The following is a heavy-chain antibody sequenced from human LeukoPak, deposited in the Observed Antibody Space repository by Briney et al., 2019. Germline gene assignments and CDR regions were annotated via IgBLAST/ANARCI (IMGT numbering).Heavy chain of an antibody. CDR1: GFTFSGYW. CDR2: INSDGSST. V-gene: IGHV3-74*03. CDR3: ARDPVYYDSRGYYSGGWYFDY. D-gene: IGHD3-22*01. J-gene: IGHJ4*02. Sequence: QPGGSLRLSCAASGFTFSGYWMHWVRQAPGKGLVWVSRINSDGSSTTYADSVKGRFTISRDNAKNTLYLQMNSLRAEDTAVYYCARDPVYYDSRGYYSGGWYFDYWGQGTLVTVS.